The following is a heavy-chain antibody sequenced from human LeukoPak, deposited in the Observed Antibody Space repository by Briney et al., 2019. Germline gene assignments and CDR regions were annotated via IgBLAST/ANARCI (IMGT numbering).Heavy chain of an antibody. Sequence: GGSLRLSCAASGFPFGTYSMNWVRQAPGKGLEWVSYISSSSTNIYYADSVKGRFTISRDNAKNSLYLQMNSLRDEDTAVYYCASRRGSYLSYAFDIWGQGTMVTFSS. J-gene: IGHJ3*02. CDR1: GFPFGTYS. D-gene: IGHD3-10*01. CDR3: ASRRGSYLSYAFDI. CDR2: ISSSSTNI. V-gene: IGHV3-48*02.